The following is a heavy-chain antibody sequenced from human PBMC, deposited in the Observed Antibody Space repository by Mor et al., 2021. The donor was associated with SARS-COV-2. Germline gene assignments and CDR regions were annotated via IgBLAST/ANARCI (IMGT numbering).Heavy chain of an antibody. J-gene: IGHJ6*02. V-gene: IGHV1-58*01. CDR3: AAESGIVVTTFHYYYGMDV. CDR2: IVVGSGNT. Sequence: GWIVVGSGNTNYAQKFQERVTITRDMSTSTAYMELSSLRSEDTAVYYCAAESGIVVTTFHYYYGMDVWGQGTTVTVSS. D-gene: IGHD2-2*01.